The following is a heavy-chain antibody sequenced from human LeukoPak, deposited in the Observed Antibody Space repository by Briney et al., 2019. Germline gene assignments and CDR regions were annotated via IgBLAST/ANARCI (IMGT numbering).Heavy chain of an antibody. CDR1: GYSISSGYY. J-gene: IGHJ4*02. CDR2: IYYRGST. Sequence: PSETLSLTCTVSGYSISSGYYWGWIRQPPGRGLEWIASIYYRGSTHYNPSLASLKSRVTISGDTSKNQFSLKLSSVTAADTAVYYCARYREVGATVDYWGQGTLVTVSS. D-gene: IGHD1-26*01. V-gene: IGHV4-38-2*02. CDR3: ARYREVGATVDY.